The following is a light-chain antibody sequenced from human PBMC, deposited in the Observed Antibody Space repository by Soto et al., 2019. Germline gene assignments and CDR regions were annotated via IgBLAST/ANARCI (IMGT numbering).Light chain of an antibody. Sequence: DIQMTQSPSSLSASVVDRVTITCRASQSISSYLNWNQQKPGKAPQLLIYAASSLQSGVPSRFSGSGSGTDFTLTISSLQPEDFATYSCQESYSTPYTFGQGTKLEIK. CDR2: AAS. CDR1: QSISSY. V-gene: IGKV1-39*01. J-gene: IGKJ2*01. CDR3: QESYSTPYT.